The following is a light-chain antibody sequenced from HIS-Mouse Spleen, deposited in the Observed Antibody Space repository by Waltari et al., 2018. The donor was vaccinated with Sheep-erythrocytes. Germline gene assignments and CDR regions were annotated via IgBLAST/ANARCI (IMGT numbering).Light chain of an antibody. CDR3: QAWDSSTVV. J-gene: IGLJ2*01. CDR2: QDS. Sequence: SYELTQPPSVSVSPGQPASITCPGDKLGDKYGCWYQQKPGQSPVLVIYQDSKRPSGIPERFSGSNSGNTATLTISGTQAMDEADYYCQAWDSSTVVFGGGTKLTVL. CDR1: KLGDKY. V-gene: IGLV3-1*01.